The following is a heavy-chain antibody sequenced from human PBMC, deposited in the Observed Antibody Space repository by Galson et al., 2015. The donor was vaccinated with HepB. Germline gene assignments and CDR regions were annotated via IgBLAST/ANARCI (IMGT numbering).Heavy chain of an antibody. V-gene: IGHV3-66*01. D-gene: IGHD3-3*01. CDR2: IYSGGAT. Sequence: SLRLSCAASGFTVSNTYMNWVRQAPGKGLEWVSVIYSGGATYYADSVKGRFTVSRDNAKNSLYLEMNGLRAEDTAVYYCARDGAAIFGVGSWFDPWGQGTLVTVTS. CDR1: GFTVSNTY. J-gene: IGHJ5*02. CDR3: ARDGAAIFGVGSWFDP.